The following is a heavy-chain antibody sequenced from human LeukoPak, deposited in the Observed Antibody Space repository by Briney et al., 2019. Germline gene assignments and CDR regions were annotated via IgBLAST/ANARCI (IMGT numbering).Heavy chain of an antibody. V-gene: IGHV4-39*07. Sequence: SETLSLTCTVSGDSTSSSGNYWGWIRQPPGKGLEWIGSIYYSGSTYYNPSLKSRVTISVDTSKNQFSLKLNSVTAADTAVYYCARSGIAEAATDYWGQGTLVTVSS. CDR1: GDSTSSSGNY. J-gene: IGHJ4*02. CDR3: ARSGIAEAATDY. D-gene: IGHD6-19*01. CDR2: IYYSGST.